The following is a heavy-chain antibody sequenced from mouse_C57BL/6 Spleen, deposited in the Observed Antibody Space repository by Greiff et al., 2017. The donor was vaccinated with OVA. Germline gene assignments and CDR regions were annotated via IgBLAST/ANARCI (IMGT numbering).Heavy chain of an antibody. CDR1: GFTFSSYG. CDR2: ISSGGSYT. J-gene: IGHJ4*01. V-gene: IGHV5-6*01. CDR3: ARPPHYDYDDYAMDY. Sequence: EVQLVESGGDLVKPGGSLKLSCAASGFTFSSYGMSWVRQTPDKRLEWVATISSGGSYTYYPDSVKGRFTISRDNAKNTLYLQMSSLKSEDTAMYYCARPPHYDYDDYAMDYWGQGTSVTVSS. D-gene: IGHD2-4*01.